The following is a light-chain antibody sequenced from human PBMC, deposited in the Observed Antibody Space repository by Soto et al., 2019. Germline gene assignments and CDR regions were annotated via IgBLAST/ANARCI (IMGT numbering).Light chain of an antibody. V-gene: IGKV1-27*01. CDR1: QDINHF. CDR3: QKYNTGPFT. CDR2: GAS. Sequence: DIQMAQSPSSLSATVGDRVTLTCRASQDINHFLAWYQQKPGKVPQLLIYGASTLQSGVPSRFSGSGSGTEFTLTINSLQTEDVGIYYCQKYNTGPFTFGPGTKVHLK. J-gene: IGKJ3*01.